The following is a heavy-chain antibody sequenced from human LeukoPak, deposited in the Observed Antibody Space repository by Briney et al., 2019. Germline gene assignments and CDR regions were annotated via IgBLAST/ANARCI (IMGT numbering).Heavy chain of an antibody. J-gene: IGHJ6*03. CDR2: ISSSSSYI. V-gene: IGHV3-21*01. Sequence: GGSLRLSCAASGFTFSSHAINWVRRAPGKGLEWVSSISSSSSYIYYADSVKGRFTISRDNAKNSLYLQMNSLRAEDTAVYYCARVPRGNYYYYYYMDVWGKGTTVTVSS. CDR1: GFTFSSHA. CDR3: ARVPRGNYYYYYYMDV.